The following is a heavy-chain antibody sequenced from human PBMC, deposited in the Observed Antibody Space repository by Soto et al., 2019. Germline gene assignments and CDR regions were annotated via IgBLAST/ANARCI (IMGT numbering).Heavy chain of an antibody. V-gene: IGHV1-18*01. CDR2: ISAYNGNT. CDR3: ARWEVVVVAATPTRYYYYGMDV. J-gene: IGHJ6*02. D-gene: IGHD2-15*01. CDR1: GXTFTSYG. Sequence: ASVKVSCKASGXTFTSYGISWVRQAPGQGLEWMGWISAYNGNTNYAQKLQGRVTMTTDTSTSTAYMELRSLRSDDTAVYYCARWEVVVVAATPTRYYYYGMDVWGQGTTVTVSS.